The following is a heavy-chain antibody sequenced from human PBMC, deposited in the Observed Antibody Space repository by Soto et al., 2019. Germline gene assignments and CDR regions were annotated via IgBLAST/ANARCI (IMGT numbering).Heavy chain of an antibody. CDR3: AKQRDDFGSGSDTDYFES. J-gene: IGHJ4*02. D-gene: IGHD3-10*01. Sequence: EVQLLESGGGLVQPGGSLRLSCKASGVTFSSYAMSWVRQAPGKGLEWVSAISGSGGSTFYACSVKGRFTVSRDNFNNTLSLQMNGLRAEDTAVYSCAKQRDDFGSGSDTDYFESWGQGTLVTVSS. V-gene: IGHV3-23*01. CDR2: ISGSGGST. CDR1: GVTFSSYA.